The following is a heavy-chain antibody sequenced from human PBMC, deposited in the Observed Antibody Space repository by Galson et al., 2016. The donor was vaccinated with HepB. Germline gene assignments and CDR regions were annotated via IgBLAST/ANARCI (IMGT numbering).Heavy chain of an antibody. CDR1: GFSFGDDG. V-gene: IGHV3-49*03. Sequence: SLRLSCAASGFSFGDDGVSWFRQAPGKGLEWVAFIRSKTYGGTREYAASVKGRFTISRDDSKTIAYLQMNSLNTEDTAVYFCTRVLVTTGDWMYYGMDVWGQGTTVTVSS. J-gene: IGHJ6*02. D-gene: IGHD4-11*01. CDR3: TRVLVTTGDWMYYGMDV. CDR2: IRSKTYGGTR.